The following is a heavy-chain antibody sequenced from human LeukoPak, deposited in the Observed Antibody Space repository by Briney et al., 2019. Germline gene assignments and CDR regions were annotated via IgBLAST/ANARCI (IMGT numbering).Heavy chain of an antibody. CDR1: GGSLSDYY. CDR3: AIGSRSGYLTLGLF. CDR2: INHSGSP. V-gene: IGHV4-34*01. D-gene: IGHD3-3*01. J-gene: IGHJ4*02. Sequence: SETLSLTCAVYGGSLSDYYWNRIRQPPGKGLEWIGEINHSGSPNYNPSLKSRVTMSLDTSKNQFSLKLSSVTAADTAVYYCAIGSRSGYLTLGLFWGQGTLVTVSS.